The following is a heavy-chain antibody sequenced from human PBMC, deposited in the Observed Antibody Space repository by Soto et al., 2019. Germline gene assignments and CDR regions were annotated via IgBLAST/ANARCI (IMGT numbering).Heavy chain of an antibody. V-gene: IGHV1-69*12. CDR3: AKKALETENTDKGAFDI. Sequence: QVQLVQSGAEVKKPGSSVKVSCKASGGTFSSYAISWVRQAPGQGLEWMGGIIPIFGTANYAQKFQGRVTITADESTSTADVELSSLRAEDTAVYYCAKKALETENTDKGAFDIWGQGTMVTVSS. CDR2: IIPIFGTA. CDR1: GGTFSSYA. J-gene: IGHJ3*02.